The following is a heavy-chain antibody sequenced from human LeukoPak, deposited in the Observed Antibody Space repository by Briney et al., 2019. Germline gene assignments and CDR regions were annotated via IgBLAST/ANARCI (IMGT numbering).Heavy chain of an antibody. J-gene: IGHJ3*02. V-gene: IGHV1-18*01. Sequence: ASVKVSCKASGYTFTSYGISWVRQAPGQGLEWMGWISAYNSNTNYAQKLQGRVTMTTDTSTSTAYMELRSLRSDDTAVYYCARLITHYDAFDIWGQGTMVTVSS. CDR3: ARLITHYDAFDI. CDR1: GYTFTSYG. CDR2: ISAYNSNT. D-gene: IGHD3-16*01.